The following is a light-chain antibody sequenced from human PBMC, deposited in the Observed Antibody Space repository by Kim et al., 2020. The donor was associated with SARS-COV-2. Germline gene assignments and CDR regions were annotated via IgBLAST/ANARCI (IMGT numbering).Light chain of an antibody. V-gene: IGKV3-15*01. CDR3: QQYNSWPPYT. CDR2: AAS. Sequence: EIVMTQSPATLSVSPGERVALSCRASQSISSNLAWYQQKPGQPPRLLIYAASTRATAIPARFSGSGSGTEFTLTISSLQSEDFAAYYCQQYNSWPPYTFGQGTKLEI. J-gene: IGKJ2*01. CDR1: QSISSN.